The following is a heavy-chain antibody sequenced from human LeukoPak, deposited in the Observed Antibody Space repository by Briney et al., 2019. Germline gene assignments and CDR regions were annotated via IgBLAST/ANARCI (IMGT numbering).Heavy chain of an antibody. D-gene: IGHD6-13*01. CDR3: ARVWYSSSPSFDY. Sequence: PSETLSLTCPVSAASISSYYWSWIRQPARKGLDWIGRIYTSGSTNYNPSLKSRVTMSVDTSKNQFSLKLSSVTAADTAVYYCARVWYSSSPSFDYWGQGTLVTVSS. CDR2: IYTSGST. CDR1: AASISSYY. V-gene: IGHV4-4*07. J-gene: IGHJ4*02.